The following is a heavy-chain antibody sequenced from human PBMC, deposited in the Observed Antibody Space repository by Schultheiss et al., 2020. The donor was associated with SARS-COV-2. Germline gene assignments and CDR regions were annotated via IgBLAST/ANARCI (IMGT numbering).Heavy chain of an antibody. CDR2: IYYSGST. Sequence: SETLSLTCTVSGGSVSSGSYYWSWIRQPPGKGLEWIGYIYYSGSTNYNPSLKSRVTISVDTSKNQFSLKLSSVTAADTAVYYCARPDYYYYYMDVWGRGTTVTVSS. CDR3: ARPDYYYYYMDV. D-gene: IGHD1-14*01. V-gene: IGHV4-61*01. CDR1: GGSVSSGSYY. J-gene: IGHJ6*03.